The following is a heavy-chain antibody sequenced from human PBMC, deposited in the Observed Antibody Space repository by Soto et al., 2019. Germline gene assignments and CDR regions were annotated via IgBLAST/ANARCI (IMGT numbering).Heavy chain of an antibody. CDR3: ARDTATTDY. Sequence: QVQRVQSGAEVKNPGASVKVSCKTSGYTFTSYHISWVRQAPGQGLEWMGWISAYNTNTNYAQKFQGRVTMTTDTLTSTAYMELRSLRSDDTVVYYCARDTATTDYWGQGTLVTVSS. D-gene: IGHD4-17*01. CDR1: GYTFTSYH. J-gene: IGHJ4*02. V-gene: IGHV1-18*01. CDR2: ISAYNTNT.